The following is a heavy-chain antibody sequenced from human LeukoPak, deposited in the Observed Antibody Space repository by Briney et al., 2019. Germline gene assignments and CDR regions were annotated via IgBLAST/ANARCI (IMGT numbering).Heavy chain of an antibody. CDR1: GFTFSSYW. CDR3: ARGPTYYYGSGSYPINDY. V-gene: IGHV3-7*01. D-gene: IGHD3-10*01. Sequence: GGSLRLSCAASGFTFSSYWMSWVRQAPGKGLEWVANIKQDGSEKYYVDSVKGRFTISRDNAKNSLYLQMNSLRAEDTAVYYCARGPTYYYGSGSYPINDYWGQGTLVTVSS. J-gene: IGHJ4*02. CDR2: IKQDGSEK.